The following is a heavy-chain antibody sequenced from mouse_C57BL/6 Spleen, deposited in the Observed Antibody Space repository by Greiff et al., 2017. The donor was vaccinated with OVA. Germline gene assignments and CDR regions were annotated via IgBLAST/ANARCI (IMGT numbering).Heavy chain of an antibody. J-gene: IGHJ4*01. CDR3: ARREVYAMDY. V-gene: IGHV8-12*01. Sequence: QVTLQVSGPGILQSSQTLSLTCSFSGFSLSTSGMGVSWIRQPSGKGLECLAPIYWDDDKSYNPSLKSRLTISKDTSRKQVYLKITSVDTADTATYYCARREVYAMDYWGQGTSVTVSS. CDR1: GFSLSTSGMG. CDR2: IYWDDDK.